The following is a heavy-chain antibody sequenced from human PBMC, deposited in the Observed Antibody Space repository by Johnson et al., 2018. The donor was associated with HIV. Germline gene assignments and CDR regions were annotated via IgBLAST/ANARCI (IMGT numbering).Heavy chain of an antibody. CDR2: ITWNSDTI. V-gene: IGHV3-11*04. CDR3: VKLVGADTSCELDI. J-gene: IGHJ3*02. CDR1: GFIFSDHY. D-gene: IGHD1-26*01. Sequence: QVQLVESGGGLVRPGGSLRLSCAASGFIFSDHYMSWIRQAPGKGLEWVSVITWNSDTIGYADSVKGRFTISRDNSKNTLYLQMNSLRPEETALYYCVKLVGADTSCELDIWGQGTMVTVSS.